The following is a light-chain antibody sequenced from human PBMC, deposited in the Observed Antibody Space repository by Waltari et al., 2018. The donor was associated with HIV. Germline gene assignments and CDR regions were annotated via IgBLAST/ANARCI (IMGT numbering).Light chain of an antibody. CDR3: SSYTSSSTLV. J-gene: IGLJ3*02. CDR1: SSDVGGYNY. CDR2: EVS. Sequence: QSALTQPASVSGSPGQSITISCTGTSSDVGGYNYVSWYQQHPGKAPKLMIYEVSNRPSGVSNRCSGSTSGNTASLTISGLQAEDEADYYCSSYTSSSTLVFGGGTKLTVL. V-gene: IGLV2-14*01.